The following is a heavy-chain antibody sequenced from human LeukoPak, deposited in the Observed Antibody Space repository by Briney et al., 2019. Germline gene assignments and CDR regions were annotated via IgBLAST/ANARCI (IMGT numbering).Heavy chain of an antibody. V-gene: IGHV4-59*05. CDR3: ARCSDSSSWPLDP. J-gene: IGHJ5*02. D-gene: IGHD6-13*01. CDR1: GGSISSYY. Sequence: SETLSLTCTVSGGSISSYYWSWIRQPPGKGLEWIGSIYYSGSTYYNPSLKSRVTISVDTSKNQFSLKLSSVTAADTAVYYCARCSDSSSWPLDPWGQGTLVTVSS. CDR2: IYYSGST.